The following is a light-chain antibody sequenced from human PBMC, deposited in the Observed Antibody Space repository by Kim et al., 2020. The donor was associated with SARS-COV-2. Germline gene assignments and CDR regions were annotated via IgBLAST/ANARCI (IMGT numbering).Light chain of an antibody. J-gene: IGKJ2*01. CDR1: QSIRYF. V-gene: IGKV3-11*01. CDR2: DAS. CDR3: QQRDNRLPYT. Sequence: EIVLTQSPATLSLSPGERATLSCRASQSIRYFLAWFQQKPGQAPRLLIYDASNRVTGIPARFSGSGSGTDFTLTISSLEPEDFALYYSQQRDNRLPYTFGRETKLDI.